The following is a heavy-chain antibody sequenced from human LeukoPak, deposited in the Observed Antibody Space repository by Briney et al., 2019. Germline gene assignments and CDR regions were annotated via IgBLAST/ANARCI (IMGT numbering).Heavy chain of an antibody. CDR3: ARESSGNYYNPLGYMDV. D-gene: IGHD3-10*01. CDR2: IFTSGIT. V-gene: IGHV4-4*07. CDR1: GGSISIYY. Sequence: SETLSLTCTVCGGSISIYYWNWIRQPAGKGLEWIGRIFTSGITNYDPSLKSRVTMSVDTSKNQFSLNLSSVTAADTAVYYCARESSGNYYNPLGYMDVWGKGTTVTVSS. J-gene: IGHJ6*03.